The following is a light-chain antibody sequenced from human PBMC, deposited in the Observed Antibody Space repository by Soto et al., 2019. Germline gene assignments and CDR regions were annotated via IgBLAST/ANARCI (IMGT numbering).Light chain of an antibody. CDR1: QTIDTA. V-gene: IGKV1-5*03. Sequence: DIQMTQSPSTLSASVGDRVTITCRASQTIDTALAWYQQKPGKAPNLLIYRASNLESGVPSRFSGSGSGTEFTLAISSLQPDDFATYYCKQYGRFLTFGQGTKLELK. J-gene: IGKJ2*01. CDR3: KQYGRFLT. CDR2: RAS.